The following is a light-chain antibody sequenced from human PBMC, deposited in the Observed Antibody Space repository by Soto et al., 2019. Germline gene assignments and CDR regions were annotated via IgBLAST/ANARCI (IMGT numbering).Light chain of an antibody. J-gene: IGKJ2*01. CDR1: QNINNW. CDR2: KAS. V-gene: IGKV1-5*03. Sequence: DLQMTQSPSTLSASVGDRVTITCRASQNINNWLAWYQQKPGKAPKFLIHKASSLESGVPSRFSGSGSGTEVTLTISSLQPDDFATYYCQQYNTNSLTFGQGTKLEI. CDR3: QQYNTNSLT.